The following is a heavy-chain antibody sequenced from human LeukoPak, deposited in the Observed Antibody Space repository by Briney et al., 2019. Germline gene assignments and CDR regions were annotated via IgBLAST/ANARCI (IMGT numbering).Heavy chain of an antibody. J-gene: IGHJ2*01. V-gene: IGHV4-4*07. CDR1: GGSMSSYY. Sequence: SETLSLTCTVSGGSMSSYYRSWIRQPAGKGLEWIGRIYTSGSTNYNPSLKSRVTMSVDTSKNQFSLKLSSVTAADTAVYYCASEAGTAPFYFDLWGRGTLVTVSS. CDR3: ASEAGTAPFYFDL. D-gene: IGHD1-1*01. CDR2: IYTSGST.